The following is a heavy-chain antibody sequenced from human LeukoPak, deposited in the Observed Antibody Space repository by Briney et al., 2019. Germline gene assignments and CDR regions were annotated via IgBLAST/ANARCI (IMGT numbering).Heavy chain of an antibody. CDR3: AKAPQWLAPPWFDP. V-gene: IGHV3-30*18. CDR1: GFTFSSYG. Sequence: GGSLRLSCAASGFTFSSYGMHWVRQAPGKGLEWVAVISYDGSNKYYADSVKGRFTISRDNSKNTLYLQMNSLRAEDTAVYYCAKAPQWLAPPWFDPWGQGTLVTVSS. J-gene: IGHJ5*02. D-gene: IGHD6-19*01. CDR2: ISYDGSNK.